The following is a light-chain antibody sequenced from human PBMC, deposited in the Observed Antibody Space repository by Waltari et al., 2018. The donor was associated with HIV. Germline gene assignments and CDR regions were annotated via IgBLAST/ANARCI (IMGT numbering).Light chain of an antibody. Sequence: QLVVTQSPSASASLGTSVNRTCTLGSEHSSYAIAWHQQRPQQGPRYFMKLNSDGSHIKGDGIPDRFSGSSSGAARYLTITSLQSEDEADYYCQTWATGIVVFGGGTKLTVL. CDR3: QTWATGIVV. V-gene: IGLV4-69*01. CDR1: SEHSSYA. J-gene: IGLJ2*01. CDR2: LNSDGSH.